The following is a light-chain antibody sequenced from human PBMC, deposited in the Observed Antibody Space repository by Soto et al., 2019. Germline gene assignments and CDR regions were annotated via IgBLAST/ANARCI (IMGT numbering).Light chain of an antibody. Sequence: DIQMTQSPSSLSASVGDRVTITCRASQSISSYLNWYQQKPGKAPKLQIYAASSLQSWVPSRFSGSGSVTYFTRSISNLQPEDFATYYCQESYSTPPTCGQGTKFEIK. V-gene: IGKV1-39*01. CDR3: QESYSTPPT. CDR2: AAS. J-gene: IGKJ1*01. CDR1: QSISSY.